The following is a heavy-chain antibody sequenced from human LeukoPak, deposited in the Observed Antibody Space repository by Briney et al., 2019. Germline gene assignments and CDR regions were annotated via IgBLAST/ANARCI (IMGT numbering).Heavy chain of an antibody. CDR3: ARAQGNDYGDYDAADY. CDR2: IYYSGST. Sequence: ASETLSLTCTVSGGSISSYYWSWIRQPPGKGLEWIGYIYYSGSTNYNPSLKSRVTKSVDTSKNQFSLKLSSVTAADTAVYYCARAQGNDYGDYDAADYWGQGTLVTVSS. D-gene: IGHD4-17*01. CDR1: GGSISSYY. J-gene: IGHJ4*02. V-gene: IGHV4-59*01.